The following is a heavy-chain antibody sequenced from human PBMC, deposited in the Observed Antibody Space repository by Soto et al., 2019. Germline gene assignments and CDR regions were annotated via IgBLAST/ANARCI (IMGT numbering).Heavy chain of an antibody. Sequence: GASVNVSCKVSGYTLTELCVHWVRQTPGKGLEWKGGFDAQDGETFYAQKFQGRVTMTEDTSTNTAYLDLSSLSSDDTAVYYCATRVIEAGFGVVYALDFWG. CDR2: FDAQDGET. V-gene: IGHV1-24*01. CDR1: GYTLTELC. J-gene: IGHJ3*01. D-gene: IGHD3-3*01. CDR3: ATRVIEAGFGVVYALDF.